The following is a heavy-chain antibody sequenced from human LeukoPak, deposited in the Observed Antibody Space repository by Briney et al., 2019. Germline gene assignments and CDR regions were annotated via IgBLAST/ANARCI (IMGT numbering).Heavy chain of an antibody. CDR2: IVGSGGST. CDR1: GFTFSNYA. CDR3: SKWGDYDVLTGYYDSDF. J-gene: IGHJ4*02. V-gene: IGHV3-23*01. Sequence: GAPLRLSCAASGFTFSNYAMSWVRQAPGKGLEWVSAIVGSGGSTYYADSVKGRFSISRDNSKNTLFLQMNSLRVEDTALYYCSKWGDYDVLTGYYDSDFWGQGTLVTVSS. D-gene: IGHD3-9*01.